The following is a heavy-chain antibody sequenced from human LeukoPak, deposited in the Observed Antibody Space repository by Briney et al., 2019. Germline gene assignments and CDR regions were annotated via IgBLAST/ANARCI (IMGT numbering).Heavy chain of an antibody. CDR2: IIPILGIA. CDR1: GGTFSSYA. D-gene: IGHD6-6*01. CDR3: ARDGREVYGDY. J-gene: IGHJ4*02. V-gene: IGHV1-69*04. Sequence: KVSCKASGGTFSSYAISWVRQAPGQGLEWMGRIIPILGIANYAQKFQGRVTITADKSTSTAYMELSSLRSEDTAVYYCARDGREVYGDYWGQGTLVTVSS.